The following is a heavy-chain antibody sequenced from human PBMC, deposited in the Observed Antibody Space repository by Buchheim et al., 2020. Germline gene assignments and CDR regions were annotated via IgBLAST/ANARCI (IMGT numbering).Heavy chain of an antibody. CDR3: ARQSGGDYVGYYYYGMDV. V-gene: IGHV4-59*01. D-gene: IGHD4-17*01. Sequence: QVQLQESGPGLVKPSETLSLTCTVSGGSISSYYWSWIRQTPGKGLEWIGYIYYSGSTNYNPSLKSRVTISVDTSKNQFSLKLSSVTAADTAVYYCARQSGGDYVGYYYYGMDVWGQGTT. CDR1: GGSISSYY. J-gene: IGHJ6*02. CDR2: IYYSGST.